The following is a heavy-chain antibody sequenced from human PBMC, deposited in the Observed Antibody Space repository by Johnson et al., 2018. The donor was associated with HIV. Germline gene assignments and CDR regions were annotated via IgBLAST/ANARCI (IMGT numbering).Heavy chain of an antibody. D-gene: IGHD3-10*01. Sequence: QVQLVESGGGLVKPGGSLRLSCAASGFTFSDYYMSWIRQAPGTGLEWVSYISSSGSTIYYADSVKGRFTLSRDNAKNTLYLQMNSLKPEDTAVYYCTQTGFRGEDAFDNWGQGTIVTVSS. CDR3: TQTGFRGEDAFDN. V-gene: IGHV3-11*01. CDR1: GFTFSDYY. CDR2: ISSSGSTI. J-gene: IGHJ3*02.